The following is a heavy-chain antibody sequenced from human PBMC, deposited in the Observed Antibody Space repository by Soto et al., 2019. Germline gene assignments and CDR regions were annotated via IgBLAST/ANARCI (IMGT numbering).Heavy chain of an antibody. D-gene: IGHD6-6*01. CDR3: ASSIAARPGADY. V-gene: IGHV4-61*03. Sequence: QVQLQESGPGLVKPSETLSLTCTVSGGSVSSGSYYWSWIRQPPGKGLEWIGYIYYSGSTNYNPTLMSRXXIXVXXSKRHVSLKLGSVTAADTAVYYCASSIAARPGADYWGQGSLVTVSS. J-gene: IGHJ4*02. CDR2: IYYSGST. CDR1: GGSVSSGSYY.